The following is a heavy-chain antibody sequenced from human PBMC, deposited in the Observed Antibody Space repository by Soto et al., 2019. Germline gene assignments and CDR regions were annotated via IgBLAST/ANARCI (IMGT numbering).Heavy chain of an antibody. CDR1: GYSCITYY. CDR3: ARERVVHAAMGPYYYSYGMDV. CDR2: INPGGGST. Sequence: QVQLVQSGAEVKKPGASVKVSCKASGYSCITYYIHWVRQAPGQGLEWAGIINPGGGSTTYAQRLQGRVPMTRDTSTSTVYMELSSLRSEDTSVYYCARERVVHAAMGPYYYSYGMDVWGQGTTVTVSS. J-gene: IGHJ6*02. V-gene: IGHV1-46*04. D-gene: IGHD2-2*01.